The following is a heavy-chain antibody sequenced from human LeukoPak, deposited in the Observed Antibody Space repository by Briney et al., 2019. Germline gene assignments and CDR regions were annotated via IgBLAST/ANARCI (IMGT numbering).Heavy chain of an antibody. D-gene: IGHD3-22*01. V-gene: IGHV1-18*01. CDR1: GYTFTTYG. CDR3: AKAYYYDSSAYYSGRLLYFQH. J-gene: IGHJ1*01. CDR2: ISTYNGDT. Sequence: ASVKVSCKASGYTFTTYGISWLRQAPGQGLEWMGWISTYNGDTNYAQKLQGRVTLTTDTSTSTVYMELRSLRSDDTAVYYCAKAYYYDSSAYYSGRLLYFQHWGQGTLVTVSS.